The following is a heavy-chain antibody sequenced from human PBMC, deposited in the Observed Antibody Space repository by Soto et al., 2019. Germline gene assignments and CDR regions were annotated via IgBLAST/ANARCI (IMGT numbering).Heavy chain of an antibody. V-gene: IGHV3-30-3*01. CDR3: SRDRITLVRVTFDY. J-gene: IGHJ4*02. CDR1: GFIFGSFA. CDR2: ISYDGSNK. D-gene: IGHD3-10*01. Sequence: QVQLVESGGGVVQPGRSLRLSCAASGFIFGSFAMHWVRQAQGKGLEWVAAISYDGSNKYYADSVKGRFTISRDNSNNPLYMRMNSLRTDDTAVYYCSRDRITLVRVTFDYWGQGTLVTVSS.